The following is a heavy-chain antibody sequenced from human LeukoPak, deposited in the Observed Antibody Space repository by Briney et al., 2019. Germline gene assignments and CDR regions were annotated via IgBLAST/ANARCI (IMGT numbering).Heavy chain of an antibody. CDR1: GGTFSNYA. J-gene: IGHJ4*02. V-gene: IGHV1-69*06. CDR2: IIPIFGTA. CDR3: ARADDSGSYSPLGY. Sequence: ASVKVSCKASGGTFSNYAISWVRQAPGQGLEWMGGIIPIFGTANYAQKFRGRVTITADKSTRTAYMELSSLRSEDTAVYYCARADDSGSYSPLGYWGQGTLVTVSS. D-gene: IGHD1-26*01.